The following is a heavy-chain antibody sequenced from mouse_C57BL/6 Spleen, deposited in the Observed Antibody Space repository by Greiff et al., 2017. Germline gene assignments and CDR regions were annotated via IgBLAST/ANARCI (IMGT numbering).Heavy chain of an antibody. Sequence: EVQRVESGGGLVKPGGSLKLSCAASGFTFSSYAMSWVRQTPEKRLEWVATISDGGSSAYYPDNVKGRFTISNDTAKNNLYLQMSHLKSADTAMYYCARDNSKTFFDYWGQGTTLTVSS. CDR1: GFTFSSYA. CDR3: ARDNSKTFFDY. J-gene: IGHJ2*01. V-gene: IGHV5-4*01. CDR2: ISDGGSSA.